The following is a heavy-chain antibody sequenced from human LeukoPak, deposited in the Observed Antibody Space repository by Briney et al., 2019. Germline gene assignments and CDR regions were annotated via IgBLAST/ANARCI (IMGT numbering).Heavy chain of an antibody. Sequence: PGGSLILSCAASGFPFSSYSMNWVRHAPGKGLEWGSYISSSSTTYYADSVKGRFTISRDNAKNSLYLQMNSLRAEDTAVYYCARAFYDSSGYYRYYFDYWGQGTLVTVSS. D-gene: IGHD3-22*01. CDR2: ISSSSTT. CDR1: GFPFSSYS. J-gene: IGHJ4*02. CDR3: ARAFYDSSGYYRYYFDY. V-gene: IGHV3-48*01.